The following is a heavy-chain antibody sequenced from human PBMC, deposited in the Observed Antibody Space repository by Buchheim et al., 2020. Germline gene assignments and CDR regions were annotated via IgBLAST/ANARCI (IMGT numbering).Heavy chain of an antibody. V-gene: IGHV3-74*01. J-gene: IGHJ6*02. D-gene: IGHD3-3*01. Sequence: EVQLVESGGGLVQPGGSLRLSCAASGFTFSSYWMHWVRQAPGKGLVWVSRINSDGRSTSYADSVKGRFTISRDNAKNTLYLQMNSLRAEDTAVYYCARVGPLRFLEWLPYYYYGMDVWGQGTT. CDR3: ARVGPLRFLEWLPYYYYGMDV. CDR2: INSDGRST. CDR1: GFTFSSYW.